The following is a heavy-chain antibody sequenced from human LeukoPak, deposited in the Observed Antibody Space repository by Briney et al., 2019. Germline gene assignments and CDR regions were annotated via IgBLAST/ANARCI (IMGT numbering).Heavy chain of an antibody. V-gene: IGHV3-7*01. Sequence: GGSLRLSCAASGFTFSSYWMSWVRQAPGKGLEWVANIKQDGSEKYYVDSVKGRFTISRDSAKNSLYLQMNSLRAEDTAVYYCARGTGDYEYYFDYWGQGTLVTVSS. CDR2: IKQDGSEK. CDR1: GFTFSSYW. D-gene: IGHD4-17*01. J-gene: IGHJ4*02. CDR3: ARGTGDYEYYFDY.